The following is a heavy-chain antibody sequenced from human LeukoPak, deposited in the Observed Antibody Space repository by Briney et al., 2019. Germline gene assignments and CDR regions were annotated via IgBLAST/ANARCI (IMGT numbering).Heavy chain of an antibody. CDR2: TRYDGSNK. CDR3: ATRRGSYYGGVDY. J-gene: IGHJ4*02. V-gene: IGHV3-30*02. Sequence: GGSLRLSCAASGFTFSSYGMYWVRQAPGKGLEWVAFTRYDGSNKYYADSVKGRFTISRDNSKNTLYLQMNSLRAEDTAVYYCATRRGSYYGGVDYWGQGTLVTVSS. D-gene: IGHD1-26*01. CDR1: GFTFSSYG.